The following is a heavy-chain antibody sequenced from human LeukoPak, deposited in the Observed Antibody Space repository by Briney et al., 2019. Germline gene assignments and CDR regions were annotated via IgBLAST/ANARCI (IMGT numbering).Heavy chain of an antibody. Sequence: SETLSLTCTVSGGSISSSSYYWGWIRQPPGKGLEWIGRIYTSGSTNYNPSLKSRVTMSVDTSKNQFSLKLSSVTAADTAVYYCARGFGAGNYYYGWFDPWGQGTLVTVSS. CDR1: GGSISSSSYY. CDR3: ARGFGAGNYYYGWFDP. J-gene: IGHJ5*02. V-gene: IGHV4-39*07. CDR2: IYTSGST. D-gene: IGHD3-10*01.